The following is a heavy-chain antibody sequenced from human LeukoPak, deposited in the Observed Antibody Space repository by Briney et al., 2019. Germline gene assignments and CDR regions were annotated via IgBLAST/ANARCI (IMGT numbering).Heavy chain of an antibody. CDR2: IYPNDSDT. D-gene: IGHD3-10*01. J-gene: IGHJ6*03. V-gene: IGHV5-51*01. Sequence: GESLQISCKGSGYSFTSYWMGGVGQMPGKGLEWMGNIYPNDSDTRYSPSFQGQVIISADKSISTAYLQWSSLKASDTAMYYCARLATLMVRGVIEAYYYMDVWGKGTTVTLSS. CDR1: GYSFTSYW. CDR3: ARLATLMVRGVIEAYYYMDV.